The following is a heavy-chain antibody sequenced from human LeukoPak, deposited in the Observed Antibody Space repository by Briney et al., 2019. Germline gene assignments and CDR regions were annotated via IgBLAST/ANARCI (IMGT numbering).Heavy chain of an antibody. D-gene: IGHD2-2*03. Sequence: GGSLRLSCAASGFTFANYGFHWVRQAPGKALEWVAFISYNGIKKYADSVKGRFTISRDNSKNTLYLQMNGLRPEDTAVYYCARDPLDISRWANAFDIWGQGTMVTVSS. CDR1: GFTFANYG. CDR2: ISYNGIKK. V-gene: IGHV3-30*03. CDR3: ARDPLDISRWANAFDI. J-gene: IGHJ3*02.